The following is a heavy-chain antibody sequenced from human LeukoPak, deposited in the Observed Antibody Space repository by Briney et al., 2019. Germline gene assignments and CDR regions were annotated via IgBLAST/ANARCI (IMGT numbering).Heavy chain of an antibody. D-gene: IGHD2-15*01. CDR2: INPNSGGT. CDR1: GYTLTAYY. V-gene: IGHV1-2*06. Sequence: ASVKASCKASGYTLTAYYSYWVRQPPGQGLEWMGRINPNSGGTDYAQNFQGRITMTRDTSISTAHMELSRLRSDDTALYCCGRGYCSGGTCYLVENWLDPWGQETLVTVSS. CDR3: GRGYCSGGTCYLVENWLDP. J-gene: IGHJ5*02.